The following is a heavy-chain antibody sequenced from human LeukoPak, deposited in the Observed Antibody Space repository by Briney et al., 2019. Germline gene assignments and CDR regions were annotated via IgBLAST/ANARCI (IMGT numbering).Heavy chain of an antibody. D-gene: IGHD3-10*01. V-gene: IGHV3-7*04. Sequence: PGGSLRLSCVASGFTFSNLAMGWVRQAPGKGVEWVTNIREDGSEKYYVDSVKGGFTISRDNANNSLYLQMNTLRAEDTAVFYCARDWRSVVRGRITQGGGFDIWGQGTMVTVSS. CDR2: IREDGSEK. J-gene: IGHJ3*02. CDR3: ARDWRSVVRGRITQGGGFDI. CDR1: GFTFSNLA.